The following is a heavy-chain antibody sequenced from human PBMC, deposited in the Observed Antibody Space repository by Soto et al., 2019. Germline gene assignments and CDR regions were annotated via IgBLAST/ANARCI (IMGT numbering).Heavy chain of an antibody. Sequence: SETLSLTCTVSGGSISSSSYYWGWIRQPPGKGLEWIGSIYYSGSTYYNPSLKSRVTISVDTSKNQFSLKLSSVTAADTAVYYCARRWRSGAWEPSPAFDIWGQGTMVTVSS. CDR2: IYYSGST. V-gene: IGHV4-39*01. D-gene: IGHD3-3*01. CDR1: GGSISSSSYY. CDR3: ARRWRSGAWEPSPAFDI. J-gene: IGHJ3*02.